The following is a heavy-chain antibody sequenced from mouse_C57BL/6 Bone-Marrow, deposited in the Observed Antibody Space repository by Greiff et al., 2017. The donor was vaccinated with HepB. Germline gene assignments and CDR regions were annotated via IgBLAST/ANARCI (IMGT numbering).Heavy chain of an antibody. CDR1: SYTFTSYW. Sequence: VQLQQPGTELVKPGASVKLSCKASSYTFTSYWMHWVKQRPGQGLEWIGNINPSNGGTNYNEKFKSKATLTVDKSSSTAYMQLSSLTSEDSAVYYCAIGDLLWYPGYFDVWGTGTTVTVSS. V-gene: IGHV1-53*01. CDR2: INPSNGGT. D-gene: IGHD2-1*01. CDR3: AIGDLLWYPGYFDV. J-gene: IGHJ1*03.